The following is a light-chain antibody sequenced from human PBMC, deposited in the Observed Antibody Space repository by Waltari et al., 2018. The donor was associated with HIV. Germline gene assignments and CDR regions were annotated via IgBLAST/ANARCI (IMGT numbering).Light chain of an antibody. CDR3: ATWDDSLSAWL. J-gene: IGLJ3*02. CDR2: RND. CDR1: SSNLGSNN. V-gene: IGLV1-47*01. Sequence: QSALTQPPSPSGTPGQGVTIAFSGTSSNLGSNNVYWYQQLPRTPPRLLIQRNDQRPSGVSDRFSGSKSVTSASLAISGLRYDDEAEYFCATWDDSLSAWLFGGGTKVTVL.